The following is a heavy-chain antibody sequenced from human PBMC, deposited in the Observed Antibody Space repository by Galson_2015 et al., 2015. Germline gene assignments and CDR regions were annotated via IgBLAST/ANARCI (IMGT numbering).Heavy chain of an antibody. CDR3: ARDYSEYSSGYDGLTDY. Sequence: SLRLSCAASGFTFSSYGMHWVRQAPGKGLEWVAVILYDGSNKYYADSEKGLFTISRDNSKNTLYLQMNSLRAEDTAVYYCARDYSEYSSGYDGLTDYWGQGTLVTVSS. CDR2: ILYDGSNK. D-gene: IGHD3-22*01. CDR1: GFTFSSYG. J-gene: IGHJ4*02. V-gene: IGHV3-33*01.